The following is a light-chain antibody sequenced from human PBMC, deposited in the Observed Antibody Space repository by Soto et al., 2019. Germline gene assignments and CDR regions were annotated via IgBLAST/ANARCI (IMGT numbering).Light chain of an antibody. J-gene: IGKJ2*01. CDR2: GAS. CDR3: QQYGSTPKT. V-gene: IGKV3-20*01. CDR1: QSVRSSY. Sequence: EIVLTQSPGTLSLSPGERATLSCRASQSVRSSYLAWFQQKPSQAPRLLIYGASSRATGIPDRFSGSESGTDFTLTISRLEPEDFAVYYCQQYGSTPKTFGQGTKLEIK.